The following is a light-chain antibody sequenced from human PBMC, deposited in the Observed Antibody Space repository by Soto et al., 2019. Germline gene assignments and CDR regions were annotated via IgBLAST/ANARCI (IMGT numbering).Light chain of an antibody. J-gene: IGKJ1*01. CDR2: AVS. Sequence: DIQMTQAPSSMSASVGDRVTIACRARQSISTYLNWYQHKPGKAPKVLIYAVSSLQSGVPSRFSGSRSGLGFTLSINSLPPQDSATYYCEHGYGTTGKFGQGTKV. CDR3: EHGYGTTGK. CDR1: QSISTY. V-gene: IGKV1-39*01.